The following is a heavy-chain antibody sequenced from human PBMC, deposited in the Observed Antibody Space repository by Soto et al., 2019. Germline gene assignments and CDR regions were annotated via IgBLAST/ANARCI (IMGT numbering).Heavy chain of an antibody. Sequence: QVQLVQSGAEVRKPGSSVKVSCKSSGGTFNGFAFSWVRQAPGEGLEWVGGIVPLNGSTTYTQKLRGRVAITADESTGTVYMELSSLRSEDTAIYYCARDSVQGYYYERDGFYYFDFWGQGTVVSVSS. CDR3: ARDSVQGYYYERDGFYYFDF. V-gene: IGHV1-69*01. CDR1: GGTFNGFA. CDR2: IVPLNGST. D-gene: IGHD3-22*01. J-gene: IGHJ4*02.